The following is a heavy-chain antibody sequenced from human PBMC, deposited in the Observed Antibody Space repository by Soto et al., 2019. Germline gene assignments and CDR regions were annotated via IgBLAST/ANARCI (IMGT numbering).Heavy chain of an antibody. CDR2: ISWDGSNR. CDR1: GFTFDEYA. V-gene: IGHV3-43D*04. Sequence: PGVSLRLSCAASGFTFDEYAMHWVRQPPGKGLEWVSLISWDGSNRYYADSVQGRFTISRDNSKYSLYLEMNSLRPEDTALYYCANPGFGVVDFDYWGQG. CDR3: ANPGFGVVDFDY. J-gene: IGHJ4*02. D-gene: IGHD3-3*01.